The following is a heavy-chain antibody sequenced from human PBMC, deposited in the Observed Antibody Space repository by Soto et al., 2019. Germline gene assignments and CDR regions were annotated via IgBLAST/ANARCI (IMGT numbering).Heavy chain of an antibody. CDR3: ARSSVHIAAAGRLDL. D-gene: IGHD6-13*01. CDR1: GFAFRSHA. CDR2: ISSDGATK. J-gene: IGHJ5*02. Sequence: PGGSLRLSCTASGFAFRSHATQWVPQAPGKGLEWVAVISSDGATKYVADSRKGRFTIARDNFESTMSLQMNNLRPEDTALYYCARSSVHIAAAGRLDLWGPGTLVTVSS. V-gene: IGHV3-30*14.